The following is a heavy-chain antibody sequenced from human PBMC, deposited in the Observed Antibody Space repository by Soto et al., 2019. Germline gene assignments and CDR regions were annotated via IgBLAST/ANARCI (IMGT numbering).Heavy chain of an antibody. V-gene: IGHV3-23*01. CDR2: ISGSGGST. CDR3: ARESSWEYFDY. Sequence: GGSLRLSCAASGFTFSTYAMNWVRQAPGKGLEWVSTISGSGGSTYYADSVKGRFTISRDNSKNTLYLQMNSLRAEDTAVYYCARESSWEYFDYWGQGTLVTVSS. D-gene: IGHD6-13*01. CDR1: GFTFSTYA. J-gene: IGHJ4*02.